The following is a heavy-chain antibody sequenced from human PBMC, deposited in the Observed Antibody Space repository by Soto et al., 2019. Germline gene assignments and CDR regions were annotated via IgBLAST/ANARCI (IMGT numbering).Heavy chain of an antibody. D-gene: IGHD1-1*01. J-gene: IGHJ6*02. CDR2: INHSGST. Sequence: QVRLQQWGAGLLKPSETLSLTCAVYGGSFNGYYWSWIRQPPGKGLEWIGDINHSGSTNYNPSLKSRVTISVDTSKNQFSLKLKTVTAADTAVYYCARDTWERYFYYGMDVWGQGTTVTVSS. CDR3: ARDTWERYFYYGMDV. CDR1: GGSFNGYY. V-gene: IGHV4-34*01.